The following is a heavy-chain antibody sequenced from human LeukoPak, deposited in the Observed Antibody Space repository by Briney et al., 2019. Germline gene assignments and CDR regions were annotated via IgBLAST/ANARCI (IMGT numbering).Heavy chain of an antibody. CDR2: IEPDGSVK. J-gene: IGHJ4*02. Sequence: GGSLTLSCAASGFTFSDIWMTWVRQAPGKGPEWVATIEPDGSVKYYVDSVKGRFTISRDNADNSLYLQMNSLRGEDTAVYFCARGGSDSSRYWLYWGQGTLVTVSS. D-gene: IGHD6-25*01. V-gene: IGHV3-7*01. CDR1: GFTFSDIW. CDR3: ARGGSDSSRYWLY.